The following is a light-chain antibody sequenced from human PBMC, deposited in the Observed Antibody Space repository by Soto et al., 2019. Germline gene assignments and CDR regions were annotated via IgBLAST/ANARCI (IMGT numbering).Light chain of an antibody. CDR3: QQYGSTPQT. CDR2: GAS. J-gene: IGKJ1*01. V-gene: IGKV3-20*01. CDR1: QYVSVRF. Sequence: EIVLTQSPGTLSLSPGERATLSCRASQYVSVRFLAWYQQKPGQAPRLLIYGASDRATGTPDRFTGSGSGTDFTLTISRLEPEDFAVYYCQQYGSTPQTFSQGTKVDIK.